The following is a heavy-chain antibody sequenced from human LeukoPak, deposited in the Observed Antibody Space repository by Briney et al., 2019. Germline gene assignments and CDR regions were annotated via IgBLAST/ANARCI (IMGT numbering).Heavy chain of an antibody. V-gene: IGHV3-53*01. Sequence: PGGSLRLSCAASGFTFSSYEMHWVRQAPGKGLEWVSLTYSDGSIYYADSVKGRFTVSRDNSENSLYLQMNTLRVEDTAVYYCAKGEKGIGAAFDIWGQGTMVTVSS. CDR3: AKGEKGIGAAFDI. J-gene: IGHJ3*02. CDR1: GFTFSSYE. D-gene: IGHD3-16*01. CDR2: TYSDGSI.